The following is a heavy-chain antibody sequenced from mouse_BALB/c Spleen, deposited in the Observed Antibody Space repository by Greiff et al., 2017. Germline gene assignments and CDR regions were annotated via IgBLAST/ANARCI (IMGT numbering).Heavy chain of an antibody. CDR2: INPSSGYT. CDR3: ARAGGYDGGFAY. D-gene: IGHD2-2*01. V-gene: IGHV1-4*01. CDR1: GYTFTSYT. Sequence: VKVVESGAELARPGASVKMSCKASGYTFTSYTMHWVKQRPGQGLEWIGYINPSSGYTNYNQKFKDKATLTADKSSSTAYMQLSSLTSEDSAVYYCARAGGYDGGFAYWGQGTLVTVSA. J-gene: IGHJ3*01.